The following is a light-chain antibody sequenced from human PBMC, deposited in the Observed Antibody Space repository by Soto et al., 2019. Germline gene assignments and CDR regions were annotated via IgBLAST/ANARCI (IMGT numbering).Light chain of an antibody. CDR3: QSYDSILTGSV. J-gene: IGLJ3*02. CDR1: SSNIGAGSD. V-gene: IGLV1-40*01. Sequence: QSVLTQPPSLSGAPGQRVTISRTGSSSNIGAGSDVHWYQQVPGTAPKLLIYSNTNRPSGVPDRFSASKSGTSASLAIAGLQAGDEADYYCQSYDSILTGSVFGGGTKLTVL. CDR2: SNT.